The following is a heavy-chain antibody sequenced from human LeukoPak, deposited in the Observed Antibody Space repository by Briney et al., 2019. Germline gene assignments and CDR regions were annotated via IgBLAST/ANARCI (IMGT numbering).Heavy chain of an antibody. V-gene: IGHV1-18*01. Sequence: ASVKVSCKASGYTFTSYGINWVRQAPGQGLEWMGWISAYNGNTNYAQKLQGRVTMTTDTSISTAYMELSSLRSEDTAVYYCARGGYYDFWSGSQTYMDVWGKGTTVTVSS. CDR3: ARGGYYDFWSGSQTYMDV. J-gene: IGHJ6*03. CDR1: GYTFTSYG. CDR2: ISAYNGNT. D-gene: IGHD3-3*01.